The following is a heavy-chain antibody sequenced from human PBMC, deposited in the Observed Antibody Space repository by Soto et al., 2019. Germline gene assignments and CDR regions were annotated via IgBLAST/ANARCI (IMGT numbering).Heavy chain of an antibody. J-gene: IGHJ6*02. CDR2: IIPIFGTA. Sequence: QVQLVQSGAEVKKPGSSVKVSCKASGSTFSSYAISWVRQAPGQGLEWMGGIIPIFGTANYAQKFQGRVTITADESPSTAYVERSSLRSEDTAVYYCARGSRYLRPRRRYGMDVWGQGTTVTVSS. D-gene: IGHD3-9*01. CDR1: GSTFSSYA. V-gene: IGHV1-69*01. CDR3: ARGSRYLRPRRRYGMDV.